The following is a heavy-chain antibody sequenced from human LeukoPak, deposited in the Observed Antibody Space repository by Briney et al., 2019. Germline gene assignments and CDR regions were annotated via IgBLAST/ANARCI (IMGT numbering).Heavy chain of an antibody. CDR3: ARAGLLTRNAFDV. J-gene: IGHJ3*01. Sequence: GGSLRLSCAASGFTVTTNYMTWVRQAPGKGLEWVSIIYSGGYTDYADSVKGRFTISRDNSKNTLDLQMNSLRAEDTAVYYCARAGLLTRNAFDVWGQGTMVTVSS. CDR2: IYSGGYT. CDR1: GFTVTTNY. D-gene: IGHD3-10*01. V-gene: IGHV3-66*01.